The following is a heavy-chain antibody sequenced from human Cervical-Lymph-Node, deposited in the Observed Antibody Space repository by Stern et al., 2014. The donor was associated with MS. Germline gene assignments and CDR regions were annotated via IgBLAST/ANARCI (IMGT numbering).Heavy chain of an antibody. V-gene: IGHV3-23*04. D-gene: IGHD2-21*02. J-gene: IGHJ5*02. CDR3: AKDRSVGGDCYSNWFAP. Sequence: EVQLVESGGGLVQPGGSLRLSCATSGFTFSSYAMNWVRQAPGKGLEWVSCISGSGGSIDYADSVKGRFSISRDNSKDTLYLQMNSLRAEDTAVYYCAKDRSVGGDCYSNWFAPWGQGTLVTVSS. CDR1: GFTFSSYA. CDR2: ISGSGGSI.